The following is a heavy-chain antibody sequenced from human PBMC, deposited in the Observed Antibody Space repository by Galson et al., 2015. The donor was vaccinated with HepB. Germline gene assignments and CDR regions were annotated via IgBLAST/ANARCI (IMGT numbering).Heavy chain of an antibody. V-gene: IGHV3-15*01. CDR1: GFTFSNAW. CDR3: TPGTPPNWVFDY. D-gene: IGHD1-14*01. J-gene: IGHJ4*02. Sequence: SLRLPCAGSGFTFSNAWMNWVRQAPGKGLEWVGRVKSKAAGGSTDYSAPVKGRFIVSRDDSKNMFYLQMNSLKTEDTAVYFCTPGTPPNWVFDYWGQGVLVTVSS. CDR2: VKSKAAGGST.